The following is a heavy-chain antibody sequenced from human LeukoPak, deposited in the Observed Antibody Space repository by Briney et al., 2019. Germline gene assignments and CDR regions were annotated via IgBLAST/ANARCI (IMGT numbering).Heavy chain of an antibody. CDR1: GFTFSSYV. D-gene: IGHD3-16*01. J-gene: IGHJ6*02. Sequence: GGSLRLSCAASGFTFSSYVMHWVRQAPGKGLEWVALIWSDGSNKYYAESVKGRFTISRDNSKNTLYLQMNSLRAEDTAVYYCAKGRYAHNYYYYGMDVWGQGTTVTVSS. V-gene: IGHV3-33*06. CDR2: IWSDGSNK. CDR3: AKGRYAHNYYYYGMDV.